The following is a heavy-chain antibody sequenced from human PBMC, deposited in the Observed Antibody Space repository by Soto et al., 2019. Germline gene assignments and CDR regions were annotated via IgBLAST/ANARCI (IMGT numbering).Heavy chain of an antibody. D-gene: IGHD5-18*01. CDR2: IYYSGST. CDR3: ARGTAIYGMDV. Sequence: SETLSLTCTVSGGSISSDDYYWSWIRQPPGKGLEWIGYIYYSGSTYYNPSLKSRVTISVDTSKNQFSLKLSSVTAADTAVYFCARGTAIYGMDVWGQGTTVTVSS. J-gene: IGHJ6*02. CDR1: GGSISSDDYY. V-gene: IGHV4-30-4*01.